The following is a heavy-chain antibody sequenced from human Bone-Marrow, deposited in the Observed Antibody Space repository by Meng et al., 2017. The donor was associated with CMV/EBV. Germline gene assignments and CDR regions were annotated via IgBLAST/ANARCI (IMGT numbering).Heavy chain of an antibody. J-gene: IGHJ6*02. CDR1: GYTFTGYY. CDR2: INPNSGGST. D-gene: IGHD4-23*01. V-gene: IGHV1-2*02. Sequence: ASVKVSCKASGYTFTGYYMHWVRQAPGQGLEWMGWINPNSGGSTSYAQKFQGRVTMTRDTSISTAYMELSRLRSDDTAVYYCARYTGNSASYYYYGMDVWGQGTTVTVPS. CDR3: ARYTGNSASYYYYGMDV.